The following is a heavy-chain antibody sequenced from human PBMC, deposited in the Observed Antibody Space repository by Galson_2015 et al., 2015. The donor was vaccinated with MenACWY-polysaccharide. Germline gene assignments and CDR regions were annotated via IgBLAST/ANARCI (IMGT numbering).Heavy chain of an antibody. CDR2: ISYDGSNK. Sequence: SLRLSCAASGFTFSSYAIHWVRQAPGKGLEWVAVISYDGSNKYYADSLKGRFTISRDNSKNMLYLQMNSLRAEDTAVYYCARAYCDRTTCYGMDVWGQGTVVTVS. CDR1: GFTFSSYA. J-gene: IGHJ6*02. CDR3: ARAYCDRTTCYGMDV. D-gene: IGHD2-2*01. V-gene: IGHV3-30-3*01.